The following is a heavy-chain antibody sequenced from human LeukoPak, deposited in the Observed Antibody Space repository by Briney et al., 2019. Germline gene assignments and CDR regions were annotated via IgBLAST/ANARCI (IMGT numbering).Heavy chain of an antibody. D-gene: IGHD6-19*01. CDR3: AREAAVAGTAHQAGYYYYYYMDV. J-gene: IGHJ6*03. V-gene: IGHV3-7*01. CDR2: IKQDGSEK. CDR1: GFTFSNYW. Sequence: GGSLRLSCAASGFTFSNYWMSWVRQAPGKGLEWVANIKQDGSEKYYVDSVKGRFTISRDNAKNSLYLQMNSLRAEDTAVYYCAREAAVAGTAHQAGYYYYYYMDVWGKGTTVTVSS.